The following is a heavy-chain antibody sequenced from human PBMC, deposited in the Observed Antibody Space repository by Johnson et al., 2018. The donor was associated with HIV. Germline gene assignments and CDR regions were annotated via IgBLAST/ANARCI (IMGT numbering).Heavy chain of an antibody. CDR1: GFTVSTNY. V-gene: IGHV3-53*01. Sequence: VQLVESGGGLIQPRGSLRLSCVASGFTVSTNYMTWVRQAPGKGLEWVSSISRSGGSTYYADSVKGRFTVSIDNSNNTLYLQMNSLRAEDTAVYYCARACRDGYTCDAFDIWGQGEMLTVSS. CDR3: ARACRDGYTCDAFDI. J-gene: IGHJ3*02. D-gene: IGHD5-24*01. CDR2: ISRSGGST.